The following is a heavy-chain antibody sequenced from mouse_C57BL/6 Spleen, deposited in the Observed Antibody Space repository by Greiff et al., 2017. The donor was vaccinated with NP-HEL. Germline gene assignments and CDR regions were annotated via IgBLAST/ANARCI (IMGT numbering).Heavy chain of an antibody. CDR1: GYTFTSYW. V-gene: IGHV1-5*01. CDR2: IYPGNSDT. Sequence: VQLQQSGTVLARPGASVKMSCKTSGYTFTSYWMHWVKQRPGQGLEWRGAIYPGNSDTSYNQKFKGKAKMTAVKSASTAYMELSSLTNEDSAVYYCTSFYDYDVENFDYWGQGTTLTVSS. D-gene: IGHD2-4*01. J-gene: IGHJ2*01. CDR3: TSFYDYDVENFDY.